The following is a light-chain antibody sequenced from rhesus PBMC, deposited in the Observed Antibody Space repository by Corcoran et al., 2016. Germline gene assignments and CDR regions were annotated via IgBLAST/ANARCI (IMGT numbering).Light chain of an antibody. V-gene: IGKV1-36*02. CDR3: LQGYSTPPS. CDR1: QGISDY. CDR2: AAS. J-gene: IGKJ2*01. Sequence: DIQMTQSPSSLSASVGDRVTITCRASQGISDYLSWYQQKPEKAPKRLIFAASSLESGVPSRFSGSGSGTDFTLTCSSLQPEDFAAYYFLQGYSTPPSFGQGTKVEIK.